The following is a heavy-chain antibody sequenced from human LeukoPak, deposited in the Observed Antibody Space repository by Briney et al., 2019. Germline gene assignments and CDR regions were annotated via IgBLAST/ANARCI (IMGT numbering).Heavy chain of an antibody. CDR3: ARTSAEQWLIN. D-gene: IGHD6-19*01. Sequence: SETLSLTCTVSGGSISSYYWSWIRQPPGKGVEWIGYIYYSGSTNYNPSLKSRVTISVDTSKNQFSLKLSSVTAADTAVYYCARTSAEQWLINWGQGTLVTVSS. J-gene: IGHJ4*02. V-gene: IGHV4-59*01. CDR2: IYYSGST. CDR1: GGSISSYY.